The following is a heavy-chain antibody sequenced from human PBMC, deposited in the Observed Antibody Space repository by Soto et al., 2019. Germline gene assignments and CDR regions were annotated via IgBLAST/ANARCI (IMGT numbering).Heavy chain of an antibody. CDR3: ARGTNWFDP. CDR2: ISSSGGTS. Sequence: EVQLLESGGDLVQPGGSLRLSCAASGFTFSSYAMSWVRQAPGKGLEWVSAISSSGGTSYYADSGKGRFTISRDNSKNTLYLQMNSLRAEDTAVYYCARGTNWFDPWGQGTLVTVSS. CDR1: GFTFSSYA. V-gene: IGHV3-23*01. J-gene: IGHJ5*02.